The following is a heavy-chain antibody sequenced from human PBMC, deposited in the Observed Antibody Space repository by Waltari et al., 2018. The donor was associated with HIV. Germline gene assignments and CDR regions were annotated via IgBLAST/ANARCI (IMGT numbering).Heavy chain of an antibody. V-gene: IGHV4-59*08. CDR3: TRSLHILAGSSQGDLAY. CDR2: IYYTGRI. J-gene: IGHJ4*02. CDR1: GAGITDDY. D-gene: IGHD3-9*01. Sequence: QLQESGPGLVKPSETLSLTCSVTGAGITDDYWTWIQQPPGKGLEWIGTIYYTGRINYSPSRKSRLTLSVDRSANNLSLRLKSVTAADTAVYYCTRSLHILAGSSQGDLAYWGQGILVAVSS.